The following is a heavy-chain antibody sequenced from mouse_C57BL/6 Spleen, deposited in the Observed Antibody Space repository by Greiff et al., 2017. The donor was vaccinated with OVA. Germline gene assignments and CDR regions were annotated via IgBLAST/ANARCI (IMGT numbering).Heavy chain of an antibody. V-gene: IGHV5-9-1*02. CDR1: GFTFSSYA. CDR3: TRDRWFGY. CDR2: IRSDGDYI. J-gene: IGHJ3*01. Sequence: DVQLVESGAGLVKPGGSLKLSCAASGFTFSSYAMSWVRQTPEQRLEWVAYIRSDGDYIYYADTVKGRFTISRDNARNTLYLQMSSLKSEDTAMYYCTRDRWFGYWGQGTMVTVSA.